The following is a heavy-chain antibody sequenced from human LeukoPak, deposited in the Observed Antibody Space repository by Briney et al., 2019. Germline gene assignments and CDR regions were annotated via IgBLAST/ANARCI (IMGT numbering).Heavy chain of an antibody. Sequence: PSQTLSLTCTVSGGSISSGSYYWSWIRQPAGKGLEWIGRIYTSGSTNYNPSLKSRVTISVDTSKNRFSLKLSSVTAADTAVYYCARADPIAAWFDPWGQGTLVTVSS. D-gene: IGHD6-13*01. CDR1: GGSISSGSYY. CDR2: IYTSGST. CDR3: ARADPIAAWFDP. J-gene: IGHJ5*02. V-gene: IGHV4-61*02.